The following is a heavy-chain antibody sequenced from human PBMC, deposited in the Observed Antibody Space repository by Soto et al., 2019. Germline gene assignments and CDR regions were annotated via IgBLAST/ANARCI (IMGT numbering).Heavy chain of an antibody. Sequence: ASVKVSCKASGYTFTSYAMHWVRQAPGQRLEWMGWINAGNGNTKYSQKFQGRVTITRDTSASTAYMELSSLRSEDTAVYYCARAADDSGDSYYYGMDLWGQGTTVTVSS. CDR2: INAGNGNT. V-gene: IGHV1-3*01. CDR1: GYTFTSYA. CDR3: ARAADDSGDSYYYGMDL. J-gene: IGHJ6*02. D-gene: IGHD4-17*01.